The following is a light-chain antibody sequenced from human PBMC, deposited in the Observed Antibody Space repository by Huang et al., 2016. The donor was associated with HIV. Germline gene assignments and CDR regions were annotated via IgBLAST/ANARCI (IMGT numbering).Light chain of an antibody. CDR3: QQRSNWPPEGT. V-gene: IGKV3-11*01. CDR2: DAS. CDR1: QSISSY. J-gene: IGKJ1*01. Sequence: EIVLTQSPATLSLSPGERATLSCRASQSISSYLAWYQQKPGQAPRLLIYDASDRATGVPARVSGSGSGTDFTLTISSREPEDFAVYYCQQRSNWPPEGTFGQGTKVEIK.